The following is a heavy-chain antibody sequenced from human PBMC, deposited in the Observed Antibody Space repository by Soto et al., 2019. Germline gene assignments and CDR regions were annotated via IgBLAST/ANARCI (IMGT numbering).Heavy chain of an antibody. D-gene: IGHD3-22*01. V-gene: IGHV4-59*01. Sequence: SETLSLTCTVSGGSISSYYWSWIRQPPGKGLEWIGYIYYSGSTNYNPSLKSRVTISVDTSKNQFSLKLSSVTAADTAVYYCARDQVSGYYDSSGYQRPYYYYGMDVWGQGTTVTVSS. CDR3: ARDQVSGYYDSSGYQRPYYYYGMDV. CDR2: IYYSGST. J-gene: IGHJ6*02. CDR1: GGSISSYY.